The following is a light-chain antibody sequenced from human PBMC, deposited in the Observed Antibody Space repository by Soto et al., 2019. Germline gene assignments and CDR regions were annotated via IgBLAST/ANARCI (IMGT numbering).Light chain of an antibody. V-gene: IGKV3-20*01. CDR3: QQYDSSPRT. Sequence: EIVLTQSPGTLALSPGERATLSCRARQSVSSGYLAWYQQKPGQAPRLLIYGASSRATGIPDRFSGSGSGTDFTLTISRLEPEDCADYYCQQYDSSPRTFGQGTKVEIK. CDR2: GAS. CDR1: QSVSSGY. J-gene: IGKJ1*01.